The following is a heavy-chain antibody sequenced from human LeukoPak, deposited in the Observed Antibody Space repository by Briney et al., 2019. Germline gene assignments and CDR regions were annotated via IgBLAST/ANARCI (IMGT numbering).Heavy chain of an antibody. V-gene: IGHV4-59*01. D-gene: IGHD6-19*01. CDR2: IYYSGST. J-gene: IGHJ6*03. CDR3: ASSGIAVAGLLYYYMDV. Sequence: SETLSLTCTDSGGSISSYYWSWIRQPPGKGLEWIGYIYYSGSTNYNPSLKSRVTISVDTSKNQFSLKLSSVTAADTAVYYCASSGIAVAGLLYYYMDVWGKGTTVTVSS. CDR1: GGSISSYY.